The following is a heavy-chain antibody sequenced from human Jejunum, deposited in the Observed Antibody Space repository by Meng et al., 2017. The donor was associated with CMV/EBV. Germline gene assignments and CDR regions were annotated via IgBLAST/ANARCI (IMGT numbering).Heavy chain of an antibody. J-gene: IGHJ4*02. V-gene: IGHV4-39*07. CDR1: TSHTYY. Sequence: TSHTYYWGWIRQSPGKGLEWIGNIYYSGTTYYNASLRSRVVISVDTSKNQFSLKLSSVTAADTAVYYCARAPFNYYDSSGDPLDSWGQGMLVTVSS. D-gene: IGHD3-22*01. CDR3: ARAPFNYYDSSGDPLDS. CDR2: IYYSGTT.